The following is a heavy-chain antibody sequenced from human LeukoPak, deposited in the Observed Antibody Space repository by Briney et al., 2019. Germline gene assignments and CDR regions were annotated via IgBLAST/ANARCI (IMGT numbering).Heavy chain of an antibody. D-gene: IGHD3-22*01. CDR2: INPNSGGT. J-gene: IGHJ4*02. Sequence: ASVKVSCKASGYTFTGYYIHWVRQAPGQGLEWMGWINPNSGGTNYAQKFQGRVTMTRDTSISTAYMELSRLRSDDTAVYYCARHYDNDGYYYAHFDYWGQGTLVTVSS. CDR3: ARHYDNDGYYYAHFDY. V-gene: IGHV1-2*02. CDR1: GYTFTGYY.